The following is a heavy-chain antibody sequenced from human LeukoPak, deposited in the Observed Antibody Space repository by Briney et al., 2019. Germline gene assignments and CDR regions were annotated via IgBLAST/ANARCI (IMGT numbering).Heavy chain of an antibody. V-gene: IGHV4-39*01. CDR2: FYYSGNT. D-gene: IGHD1-26*01. CDR1: GGSISSSSYY. J-gene: IGHJ3*02. CDR3: ARLGSSDAFDI. Sequence: SETLSLTCTVFGGSISSSSYYWGWIRQPPGKGLEWIGSFYYSGNTYYNPSLKSRVTISVDTSKNQFSLKLSSVTAADTAVYYCARLGSSDAFDIWGQGTMVTVSS.